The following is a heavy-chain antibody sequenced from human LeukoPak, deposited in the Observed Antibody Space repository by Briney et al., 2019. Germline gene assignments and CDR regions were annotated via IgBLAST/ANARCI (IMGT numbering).Heavy chain of an antibody. Sequence: GGSLRLSCAASGFTFSSYSMNWVRQAPGKGLEWVSSISSSSSYMYYADSVKGRFTISRDNAKNSLYLQMNSLRAEDTAVYYCARDLITMVRGVQGYYYYGMDVWGKGTTVTVSS. CDR1: GFTFSSYS. J-gene: IGHJ6*04. D-gene: IGHD3-10*01. CDR3: ARDLITMVRGVQGYYYYGMDV. CDR2: ISSSSSYM. V-gene: IGHV3-21*01.